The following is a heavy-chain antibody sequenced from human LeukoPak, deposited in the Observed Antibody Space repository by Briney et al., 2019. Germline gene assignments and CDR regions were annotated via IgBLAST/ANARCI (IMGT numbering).Heavy chain of an antibody. Sequence: GGSLRLSCAASGFTFSDYYMSWIRQAPGKGLEWVSAISGSGGSTYYRDSVKGRFTISRDNSKNTLYLQMNNLRADDTAVYYCAKENFDWKRIPYFDYRGQGTLATVSS. CDR2: ISGSGGST. CDR1: GFTFSDYY. V-gene: IGHV3-23*01. D-gene: IGHD3-9*01. J-gene: IGHJ4*02. CDR3: AKENFDWKRIPYFDY.